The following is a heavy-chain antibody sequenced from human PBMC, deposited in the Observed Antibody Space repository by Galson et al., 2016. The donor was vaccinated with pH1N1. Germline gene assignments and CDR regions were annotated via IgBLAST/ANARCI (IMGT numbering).Heavy chain of an antibody. V-gene: IGHV3-7*01. J-gene: IGHJ4*02. CDR3: ARDKGSGWKYCFDY. Sequence: SLRLSCAASGFTFSSYWMSWVRQAPGKGLEWVANIKQDGSEKYYVDSVKGRFTISRDNAKNSLYLQMNSLRAEDTAVYYCARDKGSGWKYCFDYWGQGTLVTVSS. CDR2: IKQDGSEK. CDR1: GFTFSSYW. D-gene: IGHD6-19*01.